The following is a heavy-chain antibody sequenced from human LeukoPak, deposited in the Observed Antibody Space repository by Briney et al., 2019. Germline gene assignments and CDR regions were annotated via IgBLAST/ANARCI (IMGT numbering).Heavy chain of an antibody. CDR3: ARIGWGAFDI. Sequence: KTSETLSLTCTVSGYSISSGYYWGWIRQPPGKGLEWIGSIYHSGSTYYNPSLKSRVTISVDTSKNQFSLNLTSVTAADTAVYYCARIGWGAFDIWGQGTMVTVSS. CDR2: IYHSGST. D-gene: IGHD3-16*01. J-gene: IGHJ3*02. CDR1: GYSISSGYY. V-gene: IGHV4-38-2*02.